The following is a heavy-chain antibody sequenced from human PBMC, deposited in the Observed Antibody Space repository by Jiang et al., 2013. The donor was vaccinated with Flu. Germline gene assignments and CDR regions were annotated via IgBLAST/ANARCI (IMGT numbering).Heavy chain of an antibody. V-gene: IGHV5-51*01. CDR3: ARHPKSQSRMIVDN. J-gene: IGHJ4*02. D-gene: IGHD3-22*01. CDR2: IYPFDSET. Sequence: GAEVKKPGESLRISCKGSGDDFNYNWIGWVRQMPGKGLEWMGLIYPFDSETKYNPSFQGQVTISADKSISTAYLQWSSLKASDTAMYYCARHPKSQSRMIVDNWGQGTLVTVSS. CDR1: GDDFNYNW.